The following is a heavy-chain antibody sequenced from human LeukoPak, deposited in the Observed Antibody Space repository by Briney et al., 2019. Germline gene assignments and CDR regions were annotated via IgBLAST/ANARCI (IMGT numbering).Heavy chain of an antibody. CDR2: IRYDGSTK. D-gene: IGHD3-3*01. CDR3: ASASSYDFWSGYYGAFDI. Sequence: GGSLRLSCAASGFTFSSYGMHWICQAPGKGLEWVAFIRYDGSTKYYADSVKGRFTISRDNSKNTLYLQMNSLRTEDTAVYYCASASSYDFWSGYYGAFDIWGQGTMVTVSS. CDR1: GFTFSSYG. J-gene: IGHJ3*02. V-gene: IGHV3-30*02.